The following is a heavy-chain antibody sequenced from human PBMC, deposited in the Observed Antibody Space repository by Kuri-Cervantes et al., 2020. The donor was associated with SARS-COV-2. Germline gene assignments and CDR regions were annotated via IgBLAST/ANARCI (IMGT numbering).Heavy chain of an antibody. D-gene: IGHD2-2*02. J-gene: IGHJ4*02. Sequence: SQTLSLTCAVYGGSFSGYYWSWIRQPPGKGLEWIGEINHSGSTNYNPSLKSRVTISVDTSKNQFSLRLSSVTAADTAVYYCARDSVVPAAIPLYDTDYWGQGTLVTVSS. V-gene: IGHV4-34*01. CDR3: ARDSVVPAAIPLYDTDY. CDR1: GGSFSGYY. CDR2: INHSGST.